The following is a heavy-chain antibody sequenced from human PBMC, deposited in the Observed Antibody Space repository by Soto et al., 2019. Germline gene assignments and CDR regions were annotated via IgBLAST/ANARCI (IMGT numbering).Heavy chain of an antibody. D-gene: IGHD3-3*01. CDR3: AKEEMRDFWSGYPNT. V-gene: IGHV3-23*01. J-gene: IGHJ5*02. CDR1: GFTFSSYA. CDR2: ISGSGGST. Sequence: PVGSLRLSCAASGFTFSSYAMSWVRQAPGKGLEWVSAISGSGGSTYYADSVKGRFTISRDNSKNTLYLQMNSLGAEDTAVYYCAKEEMRDFWSGYPNTWGQGTLVTVSS.